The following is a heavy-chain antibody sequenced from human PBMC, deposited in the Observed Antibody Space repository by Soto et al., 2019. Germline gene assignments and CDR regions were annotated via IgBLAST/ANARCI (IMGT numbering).Heavy chain of an antibody. Sequence: EVQLVESGGALVQPGGSLRLSCAVSGFTFNNYWMIWVRQAPGKGLEWVANIKQDGNEKYYVDSVKGRFTISRDNAKNSLYLQMNGLRAEDTAVYYCTRITSLAGVYWGQGTLVTVSS. CDR3: TRITSLAGVY. CDR2: IKQDGNEK. J-gene: IGHJ4*02. D-gene: IGHD3-10*01. CDR1: GFTFNNYW. V-gene: IGHV3-7*05.